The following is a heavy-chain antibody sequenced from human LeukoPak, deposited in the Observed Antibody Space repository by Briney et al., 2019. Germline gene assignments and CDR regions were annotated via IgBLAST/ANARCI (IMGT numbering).Heavy chain of an antibody. Sequence: GESLKISCKASGYVFSRYWIGWVRPMPGKGLEWMGTIYPLDADTKYGPSFEGQVTISADKAITTAYLQWSSLRASDTAMYYCARHRRTGENDAFDIWGQGTMVTVS. CDR1: GYVFSRYW. J-gene: IGHJ3*02. CDR2: IYPLDADT. V-gene: IGHV5-51*01. CDR3: ARHRRTGENDAFDI. D-gene: IGHD1-14*01.